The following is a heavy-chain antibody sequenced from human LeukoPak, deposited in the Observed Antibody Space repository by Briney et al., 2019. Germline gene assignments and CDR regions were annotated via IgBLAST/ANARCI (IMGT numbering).Heavy chain of an antibody. J-gene: IGHJ4*02. V-gene: IGHV1-8*01. CDR1: GYTFTSYD. Sequence: ASVKVSCKASGYTFTSYDINWVRQATGQGLEWMGWMNPNSGNTGYAQKFQGRVTMTRNTSISTAYMELSSLRSEDTAVYYCARGLTWGEGGRQSRITLSYSLYDYWGQGTLVTVSS. CDR3: ARGLTWGEGGRQSRITLSYSLYDY. D-gene: IGHD2-21*01. CDR2: MNPNSGNT.